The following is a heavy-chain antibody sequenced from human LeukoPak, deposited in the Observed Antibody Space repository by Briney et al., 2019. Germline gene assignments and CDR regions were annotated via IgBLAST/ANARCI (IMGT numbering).Heavy chain of an antibody. D-gene: IGHD5-18*01. V-gene: IGHV1-46*01. Sequence: ASVKISCKASGYTFSGHYIHWVRQAPGQGLAWMGVMHPTGGSTNYAQRFEGRVTMTRDTSPSTVYMELRSLTSEDTAVYYCARDDFDTAMVYNYFDPWGQGTLVTVSS. CDR2: MHPTGGST. CDR1: GYTFSGHY. CDR3: ARDDFDTAMVYNYFDP. J-gene: IGHJ5*02.